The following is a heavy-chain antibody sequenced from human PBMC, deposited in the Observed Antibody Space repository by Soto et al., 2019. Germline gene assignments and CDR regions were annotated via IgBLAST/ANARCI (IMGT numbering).Heavy chain of an antibody. Sequence: QVQLVQSGAEVKKPGASVKVSCKASGYTFTSYGISWVRQAPGQGLEWMGWISAYNGNTNYAQKLQGRVTMTTDTSTSTADMELRSLRSDDTAVYYCARDGGKLYYYYYGMDVWGQGTTVTVSS. CDR3: ARDGGKLYYYYYGMDV. CDR1: GYTFTSYG. J-gene: IGHJ6*02. D-gene: IGHD2-15*01. V-gene: IGHV1-18*01. CDR2: ISAYNGNT.